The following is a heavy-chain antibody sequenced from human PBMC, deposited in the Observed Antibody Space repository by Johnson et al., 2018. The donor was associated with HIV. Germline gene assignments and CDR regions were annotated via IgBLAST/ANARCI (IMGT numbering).Heavy chain of an antibody. J-gene: IGHJ3*02. CDR3: ANSGLRTYYYDTGVHDVFDI. CDR1: RFTFSDYY. Sequence: QEQLVESGGGLVKPGGSLRLSCAASRFTFSDYYMSWIRQTPGKGLEWVSYISSSGSTIYYADSVKGRFTISRDNSKNTLYLQMNSLRAEDTAVYYCANSGLRTYYYDTGVHDVFDIWGQGTMVTVSS. CDR2: ISSSGSTI. D-gene: IGHD3-22*01. V-gene: IGHV3-11*04.